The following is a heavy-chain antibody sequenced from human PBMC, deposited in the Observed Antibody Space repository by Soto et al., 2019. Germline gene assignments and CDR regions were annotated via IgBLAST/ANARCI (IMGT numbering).Heavy chain of an antibody. J-gene: IGHJ4*02. V-gene: IGHV1-18*01. Sequence: QVQLVQSGAEVKKPGASVKVSCKASGYTFTSYGISWVRQAPGQGLEWMGWISAYNGNTNYAQKLQGRATMTTDTPTSTAYRERRRPRSDDTAVYSWARDSGVGGDYWGQGTLVTVSS. CDR3: ARDSGVGGDY. D-gene: IGHD3-10*01. CDR2: ISAYNGNT. CDR1: GYTFTSYG.